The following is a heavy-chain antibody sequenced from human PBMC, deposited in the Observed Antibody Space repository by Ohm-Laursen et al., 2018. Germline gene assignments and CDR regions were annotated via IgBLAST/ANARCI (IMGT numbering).Heavy chain of an antibody. CDR2: IKDDGSEK. D-gene: IGHD2-8*02. CDR1: GFTVSSNY. Sequence: GSLRLSCSASGFTVSSNYMSWVRQAPGKGLEWVAYIKDDGSEKYYVDSVKGRFTISRDNPKNSLYLQMNSLRADDTALYYCARVPTGRARESFDVWGQGTMVTVSS. J-gene: IGHJ3*01. CDR3: ARVPTGRARESFDV. V-gene: IGHV3-7*01.